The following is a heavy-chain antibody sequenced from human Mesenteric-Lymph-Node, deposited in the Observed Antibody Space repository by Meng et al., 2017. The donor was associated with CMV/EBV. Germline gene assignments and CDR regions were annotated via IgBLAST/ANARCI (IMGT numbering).Heavy chain of an antibody. D-gene: IGHD3-10*01. J-gene: IGHJ5*02. CDR1: GDTFTNFE. CDR3: AIWNFGSGYWLDP. V-gene: IGHV1-8*02. CDR2: MNANTVNT. Sequence: ASVEVSCKASGDTFTNFEINWVRQATGQGLEWMGRMNANTVNTGYALRFQDRVTLTSSTSKNTAYMELSSLTSEDTDVYYCAIWNFGSGYWLDPWGQGTQVTVSS.